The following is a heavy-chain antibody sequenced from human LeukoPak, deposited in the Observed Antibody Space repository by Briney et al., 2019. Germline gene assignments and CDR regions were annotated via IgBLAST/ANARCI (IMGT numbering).Heavy chain of an antibody. D-gene: IGHD1-26*01. Sequence: ASVKVSCKASGYTFTGYYMHWVRQAPGQGLEWMGWINPNSGGTNYAQKFQGRVTMTRDTSISTAYMEVSRLRSDDTAVYYCARDRGGGSYENDYWGQGTLVTVSS. CDR2: INPNSGGT. CDR1: GYTFTGYY. J-gene: IGHJ4*02. V-gene: IGHV1-2*02. CDR3: ARDRGGGSYENDY.